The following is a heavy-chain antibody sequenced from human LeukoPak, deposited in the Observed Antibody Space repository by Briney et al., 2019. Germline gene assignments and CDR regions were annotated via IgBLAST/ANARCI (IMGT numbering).Heavy chain of an antibody. Sequence: GESLKISCKASGYSFTSYWIGWVRQMPGKGLEWMGIIYPGDSDTRYSPSFQGQVTISADKSISTAYLRWSSLKASDIAMYYCARVSDHYFVYWGQGTLATVSS. CDR2: IYPGDSDT. CDR3: ARVSDHYFVY. CDR1: GYSFTSYW. V-gene: IGHV5-51*01. J-gene: IGHJ4*02. D-gene: IGHD1-14*01.